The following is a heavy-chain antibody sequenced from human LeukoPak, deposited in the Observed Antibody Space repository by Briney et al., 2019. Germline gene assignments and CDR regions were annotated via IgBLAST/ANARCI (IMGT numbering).Heavy chain of an antibody. CDR1: GGSISSYY. CDR2: IYYSGAT. D-gene: IGHD2-2*01. J-gene: IGHJ3*02. CDR3: ARYGRDTVIGPAAKRAFDI. Sequence: SETLSLTCTVSGGSISSYYWSWIRQPPGKGLEWIGYIYYSGATYYIPSLKSRVTISVDTSKNQLSLKLSSVTAADTAVYYCARYGRDTVIGPAAKRAFDIWGQGTMVAVSS. V-gene: IGHV4-59*08.